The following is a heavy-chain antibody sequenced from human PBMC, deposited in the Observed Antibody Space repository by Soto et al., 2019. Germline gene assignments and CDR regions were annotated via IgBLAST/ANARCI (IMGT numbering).Heavy chain of an antibody. D-gene: IGHD3-22*01. V-gene: IGHV1-69*13. Sequence: ASVKVSCKASGGTFSSYAISWVRQAPGQGLEWMGGIIPIFGTANYAQKFQGRVTITADESTSAAYMELSSLRSEDTAVYYCARDPYDSSGYSMDVWGQGTTVTVSS. CDR3: ARDPYDSSGYSMDV. CDR1: GGTFSSYA. CDR2: IIPIFGTA. J-gene: IGHJ6*02.